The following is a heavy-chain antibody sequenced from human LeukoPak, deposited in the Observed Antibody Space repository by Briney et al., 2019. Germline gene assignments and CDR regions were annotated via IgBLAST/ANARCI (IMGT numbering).Heavy chain of an antibody. CDR2: IYYSGTT. V-gene: IGHV4-39*01. CDR1: GGSIGSSSYY. CDR3: ARRTITMIVGYYFDY. Sequence: SETLSLTCTVSGGSIGSSSYYWGWIRQPPGKGLEWIGSIYYSGTTYYNPSLKSRVTISVDTSNNQFSLKLRSVTATDTAVYYCARRTITMIVGYYFDYWGQGTLVTVSS. D-gene: IGHD3-22*01. J-gene: IGHJ4*02.